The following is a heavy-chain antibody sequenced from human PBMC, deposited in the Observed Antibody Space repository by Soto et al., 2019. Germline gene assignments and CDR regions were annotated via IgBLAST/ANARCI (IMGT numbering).Heavy chain of an antibody. CDR2: IYTSGST. CDR1: GGSISSYY. Sequence: SATLSLTCTVYGGSISSYYLSLIRQPAGKGLEWIGRIYTSGSTNYNPSLKSRVTMSVDTSKNQFSLKLSSVTAADTAVYYCARVSNRLYYYYYGMDVWGQGTTVTFSS. V-gene: IGHV4-4*07. CDR3: ARVSNRLYYYYYGMDV. J-gene: IGHJ6*02.